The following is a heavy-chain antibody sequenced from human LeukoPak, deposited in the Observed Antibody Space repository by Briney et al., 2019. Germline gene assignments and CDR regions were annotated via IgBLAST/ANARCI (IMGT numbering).Heavy chain of an antibody. J-gene: IGHJ4*02. V-gene: IGHV3-30-3*01. D-gene: IGHD3-10*01. CDR2: ISYDGSNK. CDR3: AATLWFGELFRHFDY. Sequence: GRSLRLSCAASGFTFSSYAMHWVRQAPGKGLEWVAVISYDGSNKYYADSVKGRFTIYRDNSKNTLYLQMNSLRAEDTAVYYCAATLWFGELFRHFDYWGQGTLVTVSS. CDR1: GFTFSSYA.